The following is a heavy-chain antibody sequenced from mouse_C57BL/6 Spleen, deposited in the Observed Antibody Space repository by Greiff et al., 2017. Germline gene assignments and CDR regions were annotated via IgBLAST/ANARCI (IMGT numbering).Heavy chain of an antibody. CDR3: TRSEVYSTIDY. Sequence: VQLKESGPELVKPGASVKISCKASGYSFTGSYMNWVKQSPEKSLEWIGEINPSTGGTTSNQKFKAKATLPVDKTSSTDYIKLTGQISGDSAVYYCTRSEVYSTIDYWGQGTTLTVSS. D-gene: IGHD2-5*01. CDR2: INPSTGGT. J-gene: IGHJ2*01. CDR1: GYSFTGSY. V-gene: IGHV1-42*01.